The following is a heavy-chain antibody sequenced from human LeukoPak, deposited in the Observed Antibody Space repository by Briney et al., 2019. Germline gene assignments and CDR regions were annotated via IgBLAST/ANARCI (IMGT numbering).Heavy chain of an antibody. CDR3: ARDRGGYYYSEGSNWFDP. D-gene: IGHD5-12*01. CDR1: GFTFSSYT. CDR2: ISSSTYI. V-gene: IGHV3-21*01. J-gene: IGHJ5*02. Sequence: GGSLRLSCAASGFTFSSYTMHWVRQAPGKGLEWVSSISSSTYIYYADSVKGRFTISRDDAKNSLYLQMDTLRAGDTAVYYCARDRGGYYYSEGSNWFDPWGQGTLVTVSS.